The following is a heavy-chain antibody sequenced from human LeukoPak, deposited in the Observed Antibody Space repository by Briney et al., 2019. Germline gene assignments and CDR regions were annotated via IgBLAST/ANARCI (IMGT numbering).Heavy chain of an antibody. J-gene: IGHJ4*02. V-gene: IGHV1-8*01. D-gene: IGHD5-24*01. CDR3: ARGRTRRGGRPRGY. CDR2: MNPNSGNT. Sequence: ASVKVSCKASGYTFTSYDINWVRQATGQGLEWMGWMNPNSGNTGYAQKFQGRVTMTRNTSISTAYMELSSLRSEDTAVYYCARGRTRRGGRPRGYGGQGPLVTVPS. CDR1: GYTFTSYD.